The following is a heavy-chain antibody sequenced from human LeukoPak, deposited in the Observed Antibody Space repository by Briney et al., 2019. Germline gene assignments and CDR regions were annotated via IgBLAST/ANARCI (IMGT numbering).Heavy chain of an antibody. CDR1: GSSISSYY. V-gene: IGHV4-59*01. CDR2: IYYSGST. J-gene: IGHJ4*02. Sequence: SETLSLTCTVSGSSISSYYWSWIRQPPGKGLEWIGYIYYSGSTNYNPSLKSRVTISVDTSKNQFSLKLSSVTAADTAVYYCARDSEDGYNYWGIIWGQGTLVTVSS. CDR3: ARDSEDGYNYWGII. D-gene: IGHD5-24*01.